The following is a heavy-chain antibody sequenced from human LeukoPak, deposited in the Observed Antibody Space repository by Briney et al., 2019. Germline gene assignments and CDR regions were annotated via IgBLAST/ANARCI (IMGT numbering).Heavy chain of an antibody. J-gene: IGHJ1*01. CDR2: ISSSSTYI. CDR3: ARDMNTVTTAYFHH. D-gene: IGHD4-17*01. V-gene: IGHV3-21*01. Sequence: PGGSLRLSCAASGFTFSSYSMNWVRQAPGKGLEWVSSISSSSTYIYYADSGKGRFAISRDSAKNSLYLQMNSLRAEDTAVYYCARDMNTVTTAYFHHWGQGTLVTVSS. CDR1: GFTFSSYS.